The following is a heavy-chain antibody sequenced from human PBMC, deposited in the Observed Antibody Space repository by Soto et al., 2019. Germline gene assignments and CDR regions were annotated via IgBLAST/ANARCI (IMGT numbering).Heavy chain of an antibody. D-gene: IGHD3-16*01. CDR2: ISGSGRTI. CDR1: GIVFSDY. V-gene: IGHV3-11*01. Sequence: QVQLVESGGGLVKPGGSLRLSCAASGIVFSDYMSWVRQAPGKGLEWLSYISGSGRTIYSADSVKGRFTISRDNATNSLYLQRNIVRTVGTAVCYCARLPFPWGWFDPWGQGTLVTVSS. CDR3: ARLPFPWGWFDP. J-gene: IGHJ5*02.